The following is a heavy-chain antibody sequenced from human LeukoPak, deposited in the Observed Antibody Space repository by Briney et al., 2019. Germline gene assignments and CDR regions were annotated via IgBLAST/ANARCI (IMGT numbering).Heavy chain of an antibody. CDR3: AREEGDYYGSGSSFDY. Sequence: ASVKVSCKASGYTFTSYGISWVRQAPGQGLEWMGWINPNSGGTNYAQKFQGRVTMTRDTSISTAYMELSRLRSDDTAVYYCAREEGDYYGSGSSFDYWGQGTLVTVSS. CDR2: INPNSGGT. J-gene: IGHJ4*02. V-gene: IGHV1-2*02. CDR1: GYTFTSYG. D-gene: IGHD3-10*01.